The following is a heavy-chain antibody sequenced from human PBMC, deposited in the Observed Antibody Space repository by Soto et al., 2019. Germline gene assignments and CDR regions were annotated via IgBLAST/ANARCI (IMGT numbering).Heavy chain of an antibody. CDR2: ISWNSGSI. CDR3: AKDIYSYGSGSYIDY. Sequence: EVQLVESGGGLVQPGRSLRLSCAASGFTFDDYAMHWVRQAPGKGLERVSGISWNSGSIGYADSVKGRFTISRDNAKNSLYLQMNSLRAEDTALYYCAKDIYSYGSGSYIDYWGQGTLVTVSS. J-gene: IGHJ4*02. CDR1: GFTFDDYA. V-gene: IGHV3-9*01. D-gene: IGHD3-10*01.